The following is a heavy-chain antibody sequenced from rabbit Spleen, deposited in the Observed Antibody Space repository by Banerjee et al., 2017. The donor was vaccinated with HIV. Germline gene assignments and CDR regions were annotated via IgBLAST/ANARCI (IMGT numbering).Heavy chain of an antibody. D-gene: IGHD4-2*01. CDR2: IDPIFGIA. CDR1: GFGFSSSYY. J-gene: IGHJ6*01. CDR3: ARDRYGGSLSMAYTGMDL. Sequence: QSLEESGGGLVQPGGSLKLSCTASGFGFSSSYYMCWVRQAPGKGLEWIGDIDPIFGIAVYASWVNGRFSISRENTQNTVFLQMTSLTAADTATYFCARDRYGGSLSMAYTGMDLWGPGTLVTVS. V-gene: IGHV1S40*01.